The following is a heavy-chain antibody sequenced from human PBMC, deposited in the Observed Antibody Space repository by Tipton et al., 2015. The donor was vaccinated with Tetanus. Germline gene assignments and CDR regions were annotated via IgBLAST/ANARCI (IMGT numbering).Heavy chain of an antibody. Sequence: SLRLSCAASGFTFSDYYMTWVRQAPGKGLEWVSLIYSGGNTYYADSVKGRFTISRDNSKNTLYLQMNSLRAEDAAVYYCNGGSTRAYFDYWGLGTLVTVSS. J-gene: IGHJ4*02. CDR2: IYSGGNT. CDR1: GFTFSDYY. D-gene: IGHD2-2*01. CDR3: NGGSTRAYFDY. V-gene: IGHV3-53*01.